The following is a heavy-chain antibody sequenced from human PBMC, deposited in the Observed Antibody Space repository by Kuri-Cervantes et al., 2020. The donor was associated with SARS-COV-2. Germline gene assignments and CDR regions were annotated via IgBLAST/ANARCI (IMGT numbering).Heavy chain of an antibody. CDR2: VWYDGKNE. CDR3: ATGAANSYMDV. J-gene: IGHJ6*03. V-gene: IGHV3-33*08. D-gene: IGHD3-10*01. Sequence: GESLKISCGASGFSLTNYAIHWVRQAPGKGLEWVSVVWYDGKNEYYAGSVKGRFNISRDTSKNTVSVHMNSLRAEDTAMYYCATGAANSYMDVWGRGTTVTVSS. CDR1: GFSLTNYA.